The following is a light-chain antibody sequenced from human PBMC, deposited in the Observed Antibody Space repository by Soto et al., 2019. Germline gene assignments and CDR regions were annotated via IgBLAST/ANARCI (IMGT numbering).Light chain of an antibody. CDR1: RSVLYSSNNKNY. CDR2: WAS. J-gene: IGKJ1*01. V-gene: IGKV4-1*01. Sequence: DIVMTQSPDSLAVSLGERTTISCESSRSVLYSSNNKNYLAWYQQKPGQPPKLLIYWASTRVSGVPDRFSGSGSGTYVTLAISSLQAEDVAVYYCQTYYAVPTFCEGTKVEVK. CDR3: QTYYAVPT.